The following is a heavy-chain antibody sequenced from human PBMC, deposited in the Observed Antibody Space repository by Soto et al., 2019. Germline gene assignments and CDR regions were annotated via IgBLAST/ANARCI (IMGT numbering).Heavy chain of an antibody. J-gene: IGHJ4*02. CDR1: GGSISSGDYY. CDR2: IYYSGST. V-gene: IGHV4-30-4*01. D-gene: IGHD4-17*01. Sequence: SETLSLTCTVSGGSISSGDYYWSWIRQPPGKGLEWIGYIYYSGSTYYNPSLKSRVTISVDTSKNQSSLKLSSVTAADTAVYYCARNYGGASGVNDWGQGTQVTVSS. CDR3: ARNYGGASGVND.